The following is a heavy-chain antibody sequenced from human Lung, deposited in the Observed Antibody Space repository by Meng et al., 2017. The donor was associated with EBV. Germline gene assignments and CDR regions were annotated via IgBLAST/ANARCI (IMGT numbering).Heavy chain of an antibody. Sequence: QVQLPQSGPGLVKPSQPLPLTCVISGDSVSSSSAAWTWISQSPSRGLEWLGRTYYRSKWYNDYAVFVKSRITINPDTSKNQFSLQLNSVTPEDTAVHYCARGATSVFDLWGRGTLVTVSS. CDR3: ARGATSVFDL. CDR1: GDSVSSSSAA. J-gene: IGHJ2*01. V-gene: IGHV6-1*01. CDR2: TYYRSKWYN.